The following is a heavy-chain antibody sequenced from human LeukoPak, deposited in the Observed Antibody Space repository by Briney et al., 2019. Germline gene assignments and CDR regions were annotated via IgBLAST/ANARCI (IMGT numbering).Heavy chain of an antibody. J-gene: IGHJ5*02. CDR3: AREINAITYYDFGWFDP. V-gene: IGHV1-18*01. CDR2: ISAYNGNT. D-gene: IGHD3-3*01. Sequence: ASVKVSCKASGYTFTSYGISWVRQAPGQGLEWMGWISAYNGNTNYAQKLQGRVTMTTDTSTSTAYMELRSLRSDDTAVYYCAREINAITYYDFGWFDPWGQGTLVTVSS. CDR1: GYTFTSYG.